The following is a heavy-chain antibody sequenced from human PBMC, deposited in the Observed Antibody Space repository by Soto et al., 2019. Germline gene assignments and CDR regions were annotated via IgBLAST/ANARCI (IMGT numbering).Heavy chain of an antibody. CDR1: GYTFTNYG. V-gene: IGHV1-18*01. J-gene: IGHJ6*03. CDR2: ISAYNGNT. D-gene: IGHD6-6*01. CDR3: ARVRQLVVYFYYYMDV. Sequence: QVQLLQSGAEVKKPGASVKVSCKASGYTFTNYGITWVRQAPGQGLEWMGWISAYNGNTHYTQRLQGRVTMTTDTSPSTAYMELRGLRSDDTAVYYCARVRQLVVYFYYYMDVWGKGTTVTVSS.